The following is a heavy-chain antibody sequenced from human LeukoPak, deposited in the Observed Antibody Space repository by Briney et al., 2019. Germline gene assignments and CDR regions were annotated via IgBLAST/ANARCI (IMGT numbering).Heavy chain of an antibody. J-gene: IGHJ4*02. D-gene: IGHD3-9*01. CDR1: GFTFSSYW. CDR3: ARDVRGRYFDWFFDY. V-gene: IGHV3-7*03. Sequence: GGSLRLSCAASGFTFSSYWMSWVRQAPGKGLEWVANIKQDGSEKYYVDSAKGRFTISRDNAKNSLYLQMNSLRAEDTAVYYCARDVRGRYFDWFFDYWGQGTLVTVSS. CDR2: IKQDGSEK.